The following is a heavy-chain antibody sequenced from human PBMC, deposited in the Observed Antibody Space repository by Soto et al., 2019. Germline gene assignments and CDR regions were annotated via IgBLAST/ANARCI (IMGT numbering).Heavy chain of an antibody. D-gene: IGHD3-10*01. CDR3: TRQVITVPHWFDS. Sequence: QLQLQESGTGLVKPSETLSLTCTVSGDSISATSYYWAWIRQPPGKGLEWIGSIYNNGGTYYHPSLRSQVTISVDTSENQFSLTLRSVTAADTALYYCTRQVITVPHWFDSWGQGTLVTFSS. V-gene: IGHV4-39*01. J-gene: IGHJ5*01. CDR1: GDSISATSYY. CDR2: IYNNGGT.